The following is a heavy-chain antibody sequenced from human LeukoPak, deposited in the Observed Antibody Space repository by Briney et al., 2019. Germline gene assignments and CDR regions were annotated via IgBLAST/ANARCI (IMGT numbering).Heavy chain of an antibody. Sequence: SQSLSLTCTVSGGSISSGGYYWSWIRQPPGKGLEWIGYIYHSGSTYYNPSLKSRVTISVDRSKNQFSLKLSSVTAADTAVYYCARDTTSPRYYYYYYMDVWGKGTTVTVSS. J-gene: IGHJ6*03. D-gene: IGHD2-2*01. CDR2: IYHSGST. CDR1: GGSISSGGYY. CDR3: ARDTTSPRYYYYYYMDV. V-gene: IGHV4-30-2*01.